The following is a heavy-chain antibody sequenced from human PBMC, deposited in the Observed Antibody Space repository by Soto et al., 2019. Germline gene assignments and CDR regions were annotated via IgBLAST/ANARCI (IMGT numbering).Heavy chain of an antibody. V-gene: IGHV3-33*06. CDR3: AKDFGNSWPSSFDF. D-gene: IGHD2-2*01. CDR2: IWYEGANE. CDR1: GFTFSSYG. Sequence: QVQLVESGGGVVQPGTSLRLSCATSGFTFSSYGMYWVRQAPGKGLEWVAVIWYEGANEYYADSVKGRFTISRDNSKNTLYLQMTSLRAEDRAFYYCAKDFGNSWPSSFDFWAQGTRVTFPS. J-gene: IGHJ4*02.